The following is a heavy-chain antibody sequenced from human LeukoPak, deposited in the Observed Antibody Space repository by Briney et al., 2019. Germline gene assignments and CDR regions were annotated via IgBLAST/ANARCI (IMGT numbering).Heavy chain of an antibody. D-gene: IGHD4-17*01. CDR1: GFTFSDYY. J-gene: IGHJ4*02. Sequence: GGSLRLSCAASGFTFSDYYMTWVRQAPGRGLECVSVISSGGSTYYADSVKGRFTISRDNSKNALYLQMNSLRAEDTAVYYCARDLNYGHYWGQGTLVTVSS. CDR3: ARDLNYGHY. CDR2: ISSGGST. V-gene: IGHV3-53*01.